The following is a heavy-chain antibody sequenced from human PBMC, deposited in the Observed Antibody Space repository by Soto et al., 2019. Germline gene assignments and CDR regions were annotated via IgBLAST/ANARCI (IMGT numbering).Heavy chain of an antibody. J-gene: IGHJ4*02. CDR1: GFTFSSYA. CDR2: ISGSGGST. V-gene: IGHV3-23*01. D-gene: IGHD7-27*01. CDR3: AKDRTNWGLHDY. Sequence: GESLKISCAASGFTFSSYAMSWVRQAPGKGLEWVSAISGSGGSTYYADSVKGRFTISRDNSKNTLYLQMNSLRAEDTAVYYCAKDRTNWGLHDYWGQGTLVTVSS.